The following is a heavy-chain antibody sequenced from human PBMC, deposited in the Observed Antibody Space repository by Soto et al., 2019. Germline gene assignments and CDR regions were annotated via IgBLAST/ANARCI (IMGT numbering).Heavy chain of an antibody. Sequence: GGSLRLSCAASGFTFSNYGMHWVRQAPGKGLEWVAVISYDGSNKYYADSVKGRFTISRDNSKNTLYLQMNSLKAEDTAVYYCAKDRRYYGSGSYFLIDYWGQGTLVTSPQ. J-gene: IGHJ4*02. D-gene: IGHD3-10*01. CDR3: AKDRRYYGSGSYFLIDY. CDR2: ISYDGSNK. V-gene: IGHV3-30*18. CDR1: GFTFSNYG.